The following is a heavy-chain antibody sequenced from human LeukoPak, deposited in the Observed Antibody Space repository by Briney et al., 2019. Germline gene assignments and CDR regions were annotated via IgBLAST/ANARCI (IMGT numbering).Heavy chain of an antibody. Sequence: SETLSLTCTVSGGSISSNNYYWGWIRQPPGKGLEWIGSIYYSGRTYYKPSLKSRVTISVDTSKNQFSLKLSSVTAADTAVYYCARHSVAGSFDYWGQGTLVTVSS. J-gene: IGHJ4*01. CDR1: GGSISSNNYY. CDR3: ARHSVAGSFDY. D-gene: IGHD6-19*01. V-gene: IGHV4-39*01. CDR2: IYYSGRT.